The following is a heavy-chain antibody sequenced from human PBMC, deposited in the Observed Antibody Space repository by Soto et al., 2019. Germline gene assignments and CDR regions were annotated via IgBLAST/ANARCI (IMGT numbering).Heavy chain of an antibody. V-gene: IGHV4-59*01. Sequence: SETLSLTGTVSGGSISSYYWSWIRQPPGKGLEWIGYIYYSGSTNYNPSLKSRVTISVDTSKNQFSLKLSSVTAADTAVYYCASDHSPSSGPIDPWGQGTLVTVSS. CDR2: IYYSGST. J-gene: IGHJ5*02. CDR1: GGSISSYY. D-gene: IGHD6-6*01. CDR3: ASDHSPSSGPIDP.